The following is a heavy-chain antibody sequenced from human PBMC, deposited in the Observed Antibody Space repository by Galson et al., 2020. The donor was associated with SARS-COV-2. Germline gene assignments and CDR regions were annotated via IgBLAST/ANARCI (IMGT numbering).Heavy chain of an antibody. Sequence: SETLSLTCAVSGTSISSGSYSWNWIRQPPGKGLEWIGYISHSGGTYYNPSLKSRVTISGDRSKNQFSLRLSSVTAADTAAYYCARLHYGEYAPEAFDIWGPGSRVTVAS. V-gene: IGHV4-30-2*01. J-gene: IGHJ3*02. CDR1: GTSISSGSYS. CDR3: ARLHYGEYAPEAFDI. D-gene: IGHD4-17*01. CDR2: ISHSGGT.